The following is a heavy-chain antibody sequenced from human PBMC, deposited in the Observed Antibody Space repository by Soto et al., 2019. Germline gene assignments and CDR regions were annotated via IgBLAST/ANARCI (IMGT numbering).Heavy chain of an antibody. CDR1: GGSFSGYY. D-gene: IGHD6-6*01. Sequence: QVQLQQWGAGLLKPSETLSLTCAVYGGSFSGYYWSWVRQPPGKGLEWIGEINHSGSTNYNPSLTSXVXTSVDTSKTQFSLKLSSVTAADTAVYYCARTSRFDSWGQGTLVTVSS. CDR2: INHSGST. J-gene: IGHJ4*02. CDR3: ARTSRFDS. V-gene: IGHV4-34*01.